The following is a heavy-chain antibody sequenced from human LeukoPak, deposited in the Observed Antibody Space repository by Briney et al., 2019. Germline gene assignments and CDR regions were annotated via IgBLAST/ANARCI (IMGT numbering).Heavy chain of an antibody. CDR3: AKAVDTAGSLYAFDI. V-gene: IGHV3-30*18. D-gene: IGHD5-18*01. CDR2: ISYDGSNK. J-gene: IGHJ3*02. CDR1: GFTFSSYG. Sequence: GRSLRLSCAASGFTFSSYGMHWVRQAPGKGLEWVAVISYDGSNKYYADSVKGRFTISRDNSKNTLYLQMNSLRAEDTAVYYCAKAVDTAGSLYAFDIWGQGTMVIVSS.